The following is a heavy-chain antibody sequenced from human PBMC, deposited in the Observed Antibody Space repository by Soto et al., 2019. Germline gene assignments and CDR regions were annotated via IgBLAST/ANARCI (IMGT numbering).Heavy chain of an antibody. CDR1: GGSISSSSYY. CDR3: AKGGSGSYSNAFDI. D-gene: IGHD3-10*01. CDR2: IYYSGST. J-gene: IGHJ3*02. V-gene: IGHV4-39*01. Sequence: LSLTCTVSGGSISSSSYYWGWIRQPPGKGLEWIGSIYYSGSTYYNPSLKSRVTISVDTSKNQFSLKLSSVTAADTAVYYSAKGGSGSYSNAFDIWGQGTMVTVSS.